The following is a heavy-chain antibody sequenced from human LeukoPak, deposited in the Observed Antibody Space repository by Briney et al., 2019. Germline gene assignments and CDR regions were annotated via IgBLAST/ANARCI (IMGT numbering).Heavy chain of an antibody. CDR1: GYTFTTYW. V-gene: IGHV5-51*01. CDR2: IYPGDSDP. J-gene: IGHJ4*02. CDR3: VRHGLGSSWFGFDY. Sequence: GESLKISCKGSGYTFTTYWIGWVRQMPGKGLEWMGIIYPGDSDPRYSPSFQGQVTISADTSISTAYLQWRSLEASDSAMYYCVRHGLGSSWFGFDYWGQGTLVTVSS. D-gene: IGHD6-13*01.